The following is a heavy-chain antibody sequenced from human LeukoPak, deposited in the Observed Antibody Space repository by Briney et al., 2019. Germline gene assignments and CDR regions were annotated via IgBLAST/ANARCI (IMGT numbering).Heavy chain of an antibody. D-gene: IGHD5/OR15-5a*01. CDR1: GYTFTGYY. CDR2: INPNSGGT. Sequence: ASVKVSCKASGYTFTGYYMHWVRQAPVQGIEWMGWINPNSGGTNYAQKFQGRVTMTSDTSISTAYMELRRLSSDDTAVYYCARGFYEESVDYWGRGTLVTVSS. V-gene: IGHV1-2*02. CDR3: ARGFYEESVDY. J-gene: IGHJ4*02.